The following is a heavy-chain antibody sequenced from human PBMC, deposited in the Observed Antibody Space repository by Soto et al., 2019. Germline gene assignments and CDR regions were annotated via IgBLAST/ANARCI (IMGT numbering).Heavy chain of an antibody. D-gene: IGHD3-22*01. V-gene: IGHV3-33*01. CDR1: GFTFSSYG. J-gene: IGHJ4*02. CDR3: ARETSEYYYDSSGYSSFDD. Sequence: GGSLRLSCAASGFTFSSYGMHWVRQAPGKGLEWVAGIWYDGSNKYYADSVKGRFTISRDNSKNTLYLQMNRLRAEDTAVYYCARETSEYYYDSSGYSSFDDRRQVPLVP. CDR2: IWYDGSNK.